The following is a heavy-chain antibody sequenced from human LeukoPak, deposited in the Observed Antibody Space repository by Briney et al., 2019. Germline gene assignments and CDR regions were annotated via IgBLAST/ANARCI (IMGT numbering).Heavy chain of an antibody. D-gene: IGHD5-12*01. J-gene: IGHJ3*02. Sequence: PSETLSLTCAVYGGSFSGYYWSWIRQPPGKGLEWIGEINHSGSTNYNPSLKSRVTISVDTSKNQFSLKLSSVTAADTAVYYCARVRGYTGYRIDAFDIWGQGTMVTVSS. V-gene: IGHV4-34*01. CDR1: GGSFSGYY. CDR2: INHSGST. CDR3: ARVRGYTGYRIDAFDI.